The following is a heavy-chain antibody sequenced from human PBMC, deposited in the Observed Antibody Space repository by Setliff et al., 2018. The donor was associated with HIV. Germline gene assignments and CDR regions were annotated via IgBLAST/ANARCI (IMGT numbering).Heavy chain of an antibody. CDR1: GFAFSSYG. CDR2: IRYDGSNK. Sequence: SLRLSCAASGFAFSSYGIHWVRQAPGKGLEWVAFIRYDGSNKYYADSVKGRFTISRDNSKNTLYLQLNSLRAEDTAVYYCAKDTHDYVWGSYRLMDYWGQGTLVTVSS. V-gene: IGHV3-30*02. CDR3: AKDTHDYVWGSYRLMDY. J-gene: IGHJ4*02. D-gene: IGHD3-16*02.